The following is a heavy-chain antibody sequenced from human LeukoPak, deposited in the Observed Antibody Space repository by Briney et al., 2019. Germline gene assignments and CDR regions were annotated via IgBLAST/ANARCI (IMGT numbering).Heavy chain of an antibody. V-gene: IGHV1-18*01. CDR2: ISAYNGNT. CDR3: ARTHSGSYVDFLWKDYYYYMDV. Sequence: GASVKVSCKASGYTFTSYGISWVRQAPGQGLEWMGWISAYNGNTNYAQKLQGRVTMTTDTSTSTAYMELRILRSDDTAVYYCARTHSGSYVDFLWKDYYYYMDVWGKGTTVTISS. J-gene: IGHJ6*03. CDR1: GYTFTSYG. D-gene: IGHD1-26*01.